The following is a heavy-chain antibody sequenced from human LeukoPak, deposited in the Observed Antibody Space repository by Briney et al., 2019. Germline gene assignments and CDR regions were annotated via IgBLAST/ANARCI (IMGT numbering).Heavy chain of an antibody. V-gene: IGHV3-7*03. Sequence: GGSLRLSCAASGFTFSSYWMTWVRQAPGKGLEWVANIKQDGSETYYVDSVKGRFTISRDNAKHSLYLQMNSLRAEDTAVYYCARGTTYYAIDYWGQGTLVTVSS. CDR1: GFTFSSYW. J-gene: IGHJ4*02. CDR3: ARGTTYYAIDY. CDR2: IKQDGSET. D-gene: IGHD2/OR15-2a*01.